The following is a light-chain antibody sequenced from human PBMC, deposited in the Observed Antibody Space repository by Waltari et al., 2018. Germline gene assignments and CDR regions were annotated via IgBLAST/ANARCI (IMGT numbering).Light chain of an antibody. CDR1: SLRTSY. CDR3: SSRNGRANQVV. J-gene: IGLJ3*02. Sequence: SSELTQDPAVSVALGQTVRFTCQGDSLRTSYASWYQLKPGQAPVLVIYGKDKRPSGIPDRISGYSSGTTSSLTITGAQAEDEADDCCSSRNGRANQVVFAGGTKVTVL. CDR2: GKD. V-gene: IGLV3-19*01.